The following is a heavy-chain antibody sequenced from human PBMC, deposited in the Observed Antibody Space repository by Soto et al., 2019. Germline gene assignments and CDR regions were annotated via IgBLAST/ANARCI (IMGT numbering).Heavy chain of an antibody. CDR2: IFSSGST. CDR3: GRVGYCSSTPCWPIGYFEY. D-gene: IGHD2-2*01. CDR1: GDSISSFY. J-gene: IGHJ4*02. Sequence: PSETLSLTCTVSGDSISSFYWTWIRQPPGEGLEWVGYIFSSGSTNYNPSLKSRVTISVDTSENQFSLKLTSVTAADTAVYYCGRVGYCSSTPCWPIGYFEYWGQGTLVTVSS. V-gene: IGHV4-59*01.